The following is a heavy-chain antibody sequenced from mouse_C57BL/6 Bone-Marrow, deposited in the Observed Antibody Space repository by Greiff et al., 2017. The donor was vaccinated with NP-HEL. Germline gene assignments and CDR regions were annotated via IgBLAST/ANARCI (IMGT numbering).Heavy chain of an antibody. J-gene: IGHJ1*03. CDR2: IDPNSGGT. V-gene: IGHV1-72*01. CDR3: ARYYYGSRGWYFDV. D-gene: IGHD1-1*01. CDR1: GYTFTSYW. Sequence: QVQLQQPGADLVKPGASVKLSCKASGYTFTSYWMHWVKQRPGRGLEWIGRIDPNSGGTKFNEKFKTKATLTVDKPSSTAYMQLSSLTSVDSAVYYCARYYYGSRGWYFDVWDTGTTVTVSS.